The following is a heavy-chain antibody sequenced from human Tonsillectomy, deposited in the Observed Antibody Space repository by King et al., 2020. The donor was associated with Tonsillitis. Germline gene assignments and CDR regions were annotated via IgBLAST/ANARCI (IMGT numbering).Heavy chain of an antibody. CDR3: AKSGNFGVRGRSDV. CDR1: GFTFSSYG. J-gene: IGHJ6*02. D-gene: IGHD3-10*01. CDR2: ISYNGSDK. V-gene: IGHV3-30*18. Sequence: VQLVESGGGVVQPGRSLRLSCAASGFTFSSYGMHWVRQAPGKGLEWVAVISYNGSDKYYADSVKGRFTISRDNSKNTLYLQMNSLRAEDTAVYYCAKSGNFGVRGRSDVWGQGTTVTVSS.